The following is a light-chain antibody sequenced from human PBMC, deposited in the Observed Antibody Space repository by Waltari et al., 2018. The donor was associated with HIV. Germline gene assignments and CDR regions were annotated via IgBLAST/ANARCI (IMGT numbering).Light chain of an antibody. J-gene: IGKJ2*01. CDR2: LGS. V-gene: IGKV2-28*01. CDR3: MQALQTPYT. CDR1: QSLLHSNGYNY. Sequence: DIVMTQSPLSLPVTPGEPASISCRSSQSLLHSNGYNYLDWYLQKPGQSPQLLIYLGSNRASGVPDRFGGSGSGTDFTLKISRVEAEDVGVYYCMQALQTPYTFGLGTKLQIK.